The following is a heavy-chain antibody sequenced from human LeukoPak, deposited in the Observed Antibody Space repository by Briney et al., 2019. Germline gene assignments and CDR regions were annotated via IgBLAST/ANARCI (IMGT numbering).Heavy chain of an antibody. D-gene: IGHD3-22*01. CDR2: IWYDGSSK. J-gene: IGHJ3*02. CDR3: ARGFRYYDGIDVFDI. CDR1: GFTFSNYA. Sequence: PGGSLRLSCVSSGFTFSNYAMHWVRQAPGKGLEGVAVIWYDGSSKYYADSVKGRFTISRDNSKNTLYLQANSLRAEDTAVYYWARGFRYYDGIDVFDIWGQGTMVTVSS. V-gene: IGHV3-33*01.